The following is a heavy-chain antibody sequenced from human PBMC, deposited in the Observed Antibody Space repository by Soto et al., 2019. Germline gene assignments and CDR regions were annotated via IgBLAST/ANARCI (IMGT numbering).Heavy chain of an antibody. V-gene: IGHV3-30-3*01. J-gene: IGHJ6*02. CDR2: ISYDGSNK. CDR3: ARDLIPLAAAGTLYYYYYYGMDV. Sequence: PGGSLRLSCAASGFTFSSYAMHWVRQAPGKGLEWVAVISYDGSNKYYADSVKGRFTISRDNSKNTLYLQMNSLRAEDTAVYYCARDLIPLAAAGTLYYYYYYGMDVWGQGTTVTVSS. CDR1: GFTFSSYA. D-gene: IGHD6-13*01.